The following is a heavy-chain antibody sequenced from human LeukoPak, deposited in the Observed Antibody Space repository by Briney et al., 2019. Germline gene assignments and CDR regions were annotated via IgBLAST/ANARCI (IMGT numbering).Heavy chain of an antibody. J-gene: IGHJ5*02. CDR1: GFTFSSYW. CDR2: INQDGSEK. V-gene: IGHV3-7*04. Sequence: GGSLRLSCAASGFTFSSYWMSWVRQAPGKGLEWVAKINQDGSEKYCVESVKGRFTISRDNAGNSLYLQMNSLRAEDTAVYYCARGGFRFFAHWGQGTLVTVSS. CDR3: ARGGFRFFAH. D-gene: IGHD3-22*01.